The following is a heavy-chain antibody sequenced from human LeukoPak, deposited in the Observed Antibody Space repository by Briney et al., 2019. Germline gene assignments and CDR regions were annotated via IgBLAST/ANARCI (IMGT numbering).Heavy chain of an antibody. Sequence: HSGGSLRLSCAASGFTFSSYAMHWVRQAPGKGLEWVAVISYDGSNKYYADSVKGRFTISRDNSKNTLYLQMNSLRAEDTAVYYCATGSRVIPHDYWGQGTLVTVSS. V-gene: IGHV3-30-3*01. D-gene: IGHD2-2*02. CDR3: ATGSRVIPHDY. CDR1: GFTFSSYA. CDR2: ISYDGSNK. J-gene: IGHJ4*02.